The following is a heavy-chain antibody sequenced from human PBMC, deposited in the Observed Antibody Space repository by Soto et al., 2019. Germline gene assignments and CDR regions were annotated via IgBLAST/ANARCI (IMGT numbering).Heavy chain of an antibody. Sequence: EVQLLESGGGVVQPGGSLRLSCAASGFTFSTYAMNWVRQAPGKGLEWVSGISGSGDSTYYADSVKGRFTVSRDNSKNRLYLQMNRLRAEDTAVFYCAKERSSGWSFDYWGQGPLFTVSS. D-gene: IGHD6-19*01. J-gene: IGHJ4*02. CDR3: AKERSSGWSFDY. CDR1: GFTFSTYA. CDR2: ISGSGDST. V-gene: IGHV3-23*01.